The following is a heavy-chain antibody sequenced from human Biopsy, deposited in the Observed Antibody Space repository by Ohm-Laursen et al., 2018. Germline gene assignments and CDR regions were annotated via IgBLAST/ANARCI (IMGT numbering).Heavy chain of an antibody. CDR2: INVYSNKK. V-gene: IGHV3-48*04. J-gene: IGHJ6*02. Sequence: GSLRLSCAASEFTFSGYSMHWVRQAPGRGLEWVSYINVYSNKKYYADSVKGRFIVSRDNDKNSLYLQMNSLRAEDTAVYHCARSPGRDRMDVWGQGTTVIVSS. CDR1: EFTFSGYS. D-gene: IGHD1-14*01. CDR3: ARSPGRDRMDV.